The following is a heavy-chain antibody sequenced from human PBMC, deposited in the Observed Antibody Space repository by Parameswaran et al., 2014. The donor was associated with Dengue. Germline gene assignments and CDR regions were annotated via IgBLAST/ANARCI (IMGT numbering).Heavy chain of an antibody. D-gene: IGHD3-10*01. J-gene: IGHJ6*02. V-gene: IGHV4-34*01. CDR2: INHSGST. Sequence: ASETLSLTCAVYGGSFSGYYWSWIRQPPGKGLEWIGEINHSGSTNYNPSLKSRVTISVDTSKNQFSLKLSSVTAADTAVYYCARGPRIWFGELLYYYYGMDVWGQGTTVTVSS. CDR3: ARGPRIWFGELLYYYYGMDV. CDR1: GGSFSGYY.